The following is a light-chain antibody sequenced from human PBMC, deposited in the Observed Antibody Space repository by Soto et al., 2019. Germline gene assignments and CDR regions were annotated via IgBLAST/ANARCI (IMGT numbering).Light chain of an antibody. J-gene: IGKJ3*01. CDR1: QDVRTW. CDR3: QQVNDFPLT. Sequence: IQMTQSPSSVSASVGDRVTITCQASQDVRTWLAWYQQTPGKAPKLLIHAASKLQSGVPSRFSGSGAGTHFTLTINNLQPEDFATYYCQQVNDFPLTFGPGTKVDIK. CDR2: AAS. V-gene: IGKV1-12*01.